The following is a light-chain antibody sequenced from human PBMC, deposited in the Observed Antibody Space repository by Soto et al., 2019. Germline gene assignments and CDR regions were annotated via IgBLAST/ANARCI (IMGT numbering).Light chain of an antibody. Sequence: EIILTQSPATLYVSPGERATLSCRASQSLTSNLAWYQQRPGQAPRLLIYDTSTRATDIPARFSGSGSGTEFTLTIASLQSADFAVYYCQQYNHWPRMLSFGGGTRV. CDR3: QQYNHWPRMLS. CDR2: DTS. J-gene: IGKJ4*01. CDR1: QSLTSN. V-gene: IGKV3-15*01.